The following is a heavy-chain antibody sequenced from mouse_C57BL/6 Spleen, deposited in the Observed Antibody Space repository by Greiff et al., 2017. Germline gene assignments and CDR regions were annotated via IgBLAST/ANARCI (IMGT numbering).Heavy chain of an antibody. Sequence: EVQLVESGGGLVQPGGSMILSCVASGFTFSNYWMNWVRQSPEKGLEWVAQIRLKSDNYATHYAESVKGRFTISRDDSKSSVYLQMNNLRAEDTGIYYCTTDYGNYEAFDYWGQGTTLTVSS. CDR3: TTDYGNYEAFDY. D-gene: IGHD2-1*01. V-gene: IGHV6-3*01. CDR1: GFTFSNYW. J-gene: IGHJ2*01. CDR2: IRLKSDNYAT.